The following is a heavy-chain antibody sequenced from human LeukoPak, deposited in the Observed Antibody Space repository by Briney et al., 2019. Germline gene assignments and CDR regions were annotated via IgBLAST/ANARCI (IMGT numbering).Heavy chain of an antibody. V-gene: IGHV3-23*01. CDR3: AKLAYGGNYYYYYGMDV. CDR1: GFTFSSYA. Sequence: PGGSLRLSCAASGFTFSSYAMSWVRQAQGRGLGWAQPFVGSGGSTYYADSVKGRFTISRDNSKNTLYLQMNSLRAEDTAVYYCAKLAYGGNYYYYYGMDVWGQGTTVTVSS. CDR2: FVGSGGST. J-gene: IGHJ6*02. D-gene: IGHD4-23*01.